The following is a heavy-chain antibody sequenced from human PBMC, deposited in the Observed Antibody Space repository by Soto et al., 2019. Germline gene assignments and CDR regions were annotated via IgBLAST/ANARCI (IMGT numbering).Heavy chain of an antibody. Sequence: QVQLQQWGAGLLKPSETLSLTCAVYGGSFSGYYWSWIRQPPGKGLEWIGEINHSGSTNYNPSLKSRVTISVDTSKNQFSLKLSSVTAADTAVYYCASATSVSCSSTSCYVLRGGLGYWGQGTLVTVSS. V-gene: IGHV4-34*01. J-gene: IGHJ4*02. CDR3: ASATSVSCSSTSCYVLRGGLGY. D-gene: IGHD2-2*01. CDR1: GGSFSGYY. CDR2: INHSGST.